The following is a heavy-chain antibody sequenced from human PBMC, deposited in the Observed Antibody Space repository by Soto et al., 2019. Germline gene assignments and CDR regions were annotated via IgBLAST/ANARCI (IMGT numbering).Heavy chain of an antibody. D-gene: IGHD1-26*01. CDR1: GGSISSSNW. J-gene: IGHJ6*02. CDR2: IYHSGST. Sequence: PSETLSLTGAVSGGSISSSNWWSWVRQPPGKGLECIGEIYHSGSTNYNPSLKSRVTISVYKSNNQFSLKLSSVTAADPAVYYCARERGSYPRGGYYLGMVFWGQGTTVTVSS. V-gene: IGHV4-4*02. CDR3: ARERGSYPRGGYYLGMVF.